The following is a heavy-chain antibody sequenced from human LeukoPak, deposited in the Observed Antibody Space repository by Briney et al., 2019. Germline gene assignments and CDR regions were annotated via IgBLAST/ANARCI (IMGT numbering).Heavy chain of an antibody. CDR1: GFTFSSYA. CDR3: ARDGLVVNYYYGMDV. Sequence: GGSLRLSCAASGFTFSSYAMSWVRQAPGKGLEWVSVIYSGGSTYYADSVKGRFTISRDNSKNTLYLQMNSLRAEDTAVYYCARDGLVVNYYYGMDVRGQGTTVTVSS. V-gene: IGHV3-53*01. CDR2: IYSGGST. D-gene: IGHD2-15*01. J-gene: IGHJ6*02.